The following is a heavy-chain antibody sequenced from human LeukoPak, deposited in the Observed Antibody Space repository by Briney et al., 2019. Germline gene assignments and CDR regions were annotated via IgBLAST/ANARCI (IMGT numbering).Heavy chain of an antibody. CDR2: IVVGSGNT. CDR3: AARRFLEVGPIDY. CDR1: GFTFTSSA. V-gene: IGHV1-58*01. D-gene: IGHD3-3*01. Sequence: ASVKVSCKASGFTFTSSAVQWVRQARGQRLEWIGWIVVGSGNTNYAQKFQERVTITRDMSTSTAYMELSSLRSEDTAVYYCAARRFLEVGPIDYWGQGTLVTVSS. J-gene: IGHJ4*02.